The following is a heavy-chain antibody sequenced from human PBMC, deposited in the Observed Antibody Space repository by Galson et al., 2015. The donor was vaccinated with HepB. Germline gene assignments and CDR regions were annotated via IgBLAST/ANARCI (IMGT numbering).Heavy chain of an antibody. Sequence: SVKVSCKASGYTFSGYYMHWVRQAPGQGLEWMGWINPNSGGTNYAQKLKGWITMTRDKSISSAYMEMSRLRSDDTAVYYCARVRGYCSSTRCYYYGMGVWGQGTTVTVSS. CDR3: ARVRGYCSSTRCYYYGMGV. CDR1: GYTFSGYY. D-gene: IGHD2-2*03. J-gene: IGHJ6*02. V-gene: IGHV1-2*04. CDR2: INPNSGGT.